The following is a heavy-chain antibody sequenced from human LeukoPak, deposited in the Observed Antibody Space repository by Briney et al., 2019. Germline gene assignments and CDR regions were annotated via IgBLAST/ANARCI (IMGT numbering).Heavy chain of an antibody. D-gene: IGHD2-15*01. Sequence: SETLSLTCTVSGGSISSYYWGWIRQPPGKGLEWIGYIYYSGSTNYNPSLKSRVTISVDTSKNQFSLKLSSVTAADTAVYYCAGDQYPNPPSGGHWFDPWGPGTLVNGSS. V-gene: IGHV4-59*01. CDR3: AGDQYPNPPSGGHWFDP. J-gene: IGHJ5*02. CDR2: IYYSGST. CDR1: GGSISSYY.